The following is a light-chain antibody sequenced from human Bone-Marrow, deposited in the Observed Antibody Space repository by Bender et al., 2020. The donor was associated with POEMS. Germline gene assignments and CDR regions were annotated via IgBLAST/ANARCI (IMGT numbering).Light chain of an antibody. Sequence: QSVLTQPPSASGTPGQRVTISCSGSSSNIGTNPVNWYQQLPGTDPKLLIYINNQRPSGVPDRFSGSKSGTSASLAIRGLQSEDEADYYCAAWEDSLNGWVFGGGTKLTVL. J-gene: IGLJ3*02. CDR1: SSNIGTNP. CDR3: AAWEDSLNGWV. CDR2: INN. V-gene: IGLV1-44*01.